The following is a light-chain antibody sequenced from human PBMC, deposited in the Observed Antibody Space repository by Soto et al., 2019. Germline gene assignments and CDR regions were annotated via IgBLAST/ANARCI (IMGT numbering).Light chain of an antibody. Sequence: EIVLTQSPDTLSLFPGERATLSCRASQSVSSTYLAWYQQKPGQAPRPLISAASSRATGTPDRFSGSGSGKDFTLTISRLEPEDFAVYYCQQYGSSRGTFGQGTKGDIK. CDR2: AAS. V-gene: IGKV3-20*01. CDR3: QQYGSSRGT. CDR1: QSVSSTY. J-gene: IGKJ1*01.